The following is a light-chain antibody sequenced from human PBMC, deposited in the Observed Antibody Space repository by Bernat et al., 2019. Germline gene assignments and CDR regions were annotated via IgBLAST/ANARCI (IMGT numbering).Light chain of an antibody. J-gene: IGLJ3*02. Sequence: QSVLTQPPSASGTPGQRVTISCSGSSSNIGSNTVTWYQQLPGTAPKLLIYNNNQRPSGVPDRFSGSKSGTSASLAISGLQSEDEADYYCAAWDDGLNGWVFGGGTKLTVL. CDR3: AAWDDGLNGWV. CDR1: SSNIGSNT. CDR2: NNN. V-gene: IGLV1-44*01.